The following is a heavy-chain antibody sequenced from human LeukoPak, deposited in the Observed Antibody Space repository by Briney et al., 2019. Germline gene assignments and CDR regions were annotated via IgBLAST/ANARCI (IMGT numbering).Heavy chain of an antibody. CDR1: GGSISSYY. CDR2: IYTSGST. Sequence: SETLSLTCTVSGGSISSYYWSWIRQPAGKGLEWIGRIYTSGSTNYNPSLKSRVTMSVDTSKNQFSLKLSSVTAADTAVYYCARGSTMVRGTPSDYYYMDVWGKGTTVTISS. J-gene: IGHJ6*03. V-gene: IGHV4-4*07. D-gene: IGHD3-10*01. CDR3: ARGSTMVRGTPSDYYYMDV.